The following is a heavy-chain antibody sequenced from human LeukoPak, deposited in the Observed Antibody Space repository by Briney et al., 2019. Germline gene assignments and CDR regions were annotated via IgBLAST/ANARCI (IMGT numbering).Heavy chain of an antibody. CDR3: ARLNVGATFVLDY. Sequence: PGGSLRLSCAASGFTFSSYSMNWVRQAPGKGLEWVSSISSSSSYIYYADSVKGRFTISTDNAKNSLYLQMNSLRAEDTAVYYCARLNVGATFVLDYWGQGTLVTVSS. J-gene: IGHJ4*02. D-gene: IGHD1-26*01. V-gene: IGHV3-21*01. CDR1: GFTFSSYS. CDR2: ISSSSSYI.